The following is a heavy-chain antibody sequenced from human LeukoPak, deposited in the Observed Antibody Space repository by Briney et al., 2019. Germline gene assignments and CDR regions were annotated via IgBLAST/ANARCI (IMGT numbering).Heavy chain of an antibody. CDR1: GYTFTGYY. V-gene: IGHV1-2*02. D-gene: IGHD6-13*01. CDR2: INPNSGGT. CDR3: ARPRGSSSWYGAYYFDY. J-gene: IGHJ4*02. Sequence: ASVKVSCKASGYTFTGYYMHWVRQAPGQGLEWMRWINPNSGGTNYAQKFQGRVTMTRDTSISTAYMELSRLRSDDTAVYYCARPRGSSSWYGAYYFDYWGQGTLVTVSS.